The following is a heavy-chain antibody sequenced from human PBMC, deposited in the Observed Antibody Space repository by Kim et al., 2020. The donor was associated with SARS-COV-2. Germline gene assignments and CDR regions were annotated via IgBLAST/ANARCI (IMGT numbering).Heavy chain of an antibody. V-gene: IGHV3-48*02. D-gene: IGHD3-3*01. J-gene: IGHJ4*02. CDR3: ARDPTDDFWSGYSRSFDY. Sequence: KGRFTISRDNAQNSRYLQMNSLRDEDTAVYYCARDPTDDFWSGYSRSFDYWGQGTLVTVSS.